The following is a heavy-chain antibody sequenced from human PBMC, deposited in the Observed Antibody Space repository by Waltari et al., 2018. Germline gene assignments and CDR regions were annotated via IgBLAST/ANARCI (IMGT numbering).Heavy chain of an antibody. V-gene: IGHV4-4*07. CDR3: ARPKWRTSWKMGEFDP. CDR2: IYSSGST. J-gene: IGHJ5*02. CDR1: GGSISGNY. D-gene: IGHD2-2*01. Sequence: QVQLQESGPGLVKPSETLSLTCIVSGGSISGNYWTWIRQPAGKGLEWIGRIYSSGSTNYNPSLKSRVAMSIDTSKNQFSLKLTSGTAADTAVYYCARPKWRTSWKMGEFDPWGQGTLVTVSS.